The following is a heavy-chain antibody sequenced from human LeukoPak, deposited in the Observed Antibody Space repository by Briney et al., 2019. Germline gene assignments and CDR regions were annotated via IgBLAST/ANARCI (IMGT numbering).Heavy chain of an antibody. CDR3: ARDMPMIAVADY. V-gene: IGHV1-69*04. CDR1: GGTFSSYA. D-gene: IGHD6-19*01. CDR2: IIPILGIA. Sequence: SVTVSCKASGGTFSSYAISWVRQAPGQGLEGMGRIIPILGIANYAQKFQGRVTITADKSTSTAYMELSSLRSEDTAVYYCARDMPMIAVADYWGQGTLVTVSS. J-gene: IGHJ4*02.